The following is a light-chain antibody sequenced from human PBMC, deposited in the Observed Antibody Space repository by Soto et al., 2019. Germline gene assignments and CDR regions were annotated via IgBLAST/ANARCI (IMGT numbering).Light chain of an antibody. CDR1: SSDIGAFNY. CDR3: SSSTVTTTLVV. J-gene: IGLJ2*01. CDR2: GVA. V-gene: IGLV2-14*01. Sequence: QSALTQPASVSGSPGQSVTISCTGTSSDIGAFNYVSWYQHHPGKAPKLMIYGVANRPSGVSNRFSGSKSGNTASLTISGLQAEDEASYYCSSSTVTTTLVVFGGGTKLTVL.